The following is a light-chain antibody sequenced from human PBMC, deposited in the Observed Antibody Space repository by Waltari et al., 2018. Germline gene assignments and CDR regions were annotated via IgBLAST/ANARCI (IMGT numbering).Light chain of an antibody. CDR1: TIGSES. Sequence: SYVLTQPPSVSVAPGQTARITCGGNTIGSESVHWYQHKTGQAPVLVIYYDGGRPSGIPERFSGSNSGDTATLTITGVEAGDEADYYCQVWHTSTDLWVFGGGTKLTVL. CDR3: QVWHTSTDLWV. V-gene: IGLV3-21*04. J-gene: IGLJ3*02. CDR2: YDG.